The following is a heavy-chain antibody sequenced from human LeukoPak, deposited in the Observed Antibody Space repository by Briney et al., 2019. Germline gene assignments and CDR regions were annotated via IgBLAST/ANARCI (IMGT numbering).Heavy chain of an antibody. CDR1: GFTVSSNH. CDR2: IYSGGST. CDR3: ARGPRGRELGFDY. D-gene: IGHD7-27*01. V-gene: IGHV3-53*01. J-gene: IGHJ4*02. Sequence: PGGSLRLSCAASGFTVSSNHMSWVRQAPGKGLEWVSVIYSGGSTYYADSVKGRFTISRDNSKNTLYLQMNSLRAEDTAVYYCARGPRGRELGFDYWGQGTLVTVSS.